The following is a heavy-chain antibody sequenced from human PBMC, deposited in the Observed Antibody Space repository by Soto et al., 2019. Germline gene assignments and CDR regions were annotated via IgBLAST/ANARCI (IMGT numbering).Heavy chain of an antibody. CDR3: AREGYNSNYFGY. CDR1: GGSISSYY. Sequence: SETLSLTCTVSGGSISSYYWSWIRQPPGKGLEWIGYIYYSGSTNYNPSLKSRVTISVDTSKNQFSLKLSSVTAADTAVYYCAREGYNSNYFGYWGQGTLVTVPS. CDR2: IYYSGST. D-gene: IGHD1-20*01. V-gene: IGHV4-59*01. J-gene: IGHJ4*02.